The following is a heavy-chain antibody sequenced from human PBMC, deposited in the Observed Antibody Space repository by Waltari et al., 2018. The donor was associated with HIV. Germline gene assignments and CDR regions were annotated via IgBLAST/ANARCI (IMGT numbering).Heavy chain of an antibody. CDR2: IKQDGSEK. Sequence: EVQLVESGCGLVQPGGSLRLSCAASGFTFRHFCMSWVRQALGKGLEWVANIKQDGSEKDYVDSVKGRFTISRDNAKNSLYLQMNSLRAEDTAVYYCARVSGGGFDYWGQGTLVTVSS. J-gene: IGHJ4*02. D-gene: IGHD3-16*01. V-gene: IGHV3-7*01. CDR1: GFTFRHFC. CDR3: ARVSGGGFDY.